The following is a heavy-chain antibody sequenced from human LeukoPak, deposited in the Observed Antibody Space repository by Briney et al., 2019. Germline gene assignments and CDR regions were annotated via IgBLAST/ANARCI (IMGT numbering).Heavy chain of an antibody. CDR1: GFTFRSYS. CDR2: ISSSSRTI. V-gene: IGHV3-48*02. CDR3: ARDFVRFGELLGEDWFDP. Sequence: GGSLRLSCGASGFTFRSYSMNWVRQAPGKGLEWVSYISSSSRTIYDADSVKGRFTISRDNAQNSLYLQMNSLRDEDTAVYYCARDFVRFGELLGEDWFDPWGQGTLVTVSS. J-gene: IGHJ5*02. D-gene: IGHD3-10*01.